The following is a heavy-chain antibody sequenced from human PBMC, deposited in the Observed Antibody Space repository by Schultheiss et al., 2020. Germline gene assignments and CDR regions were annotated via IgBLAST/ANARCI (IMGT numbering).Heavy chain of an antibody. CDR1: GFTFDDYG. Sequence: GGSLRLSCAASGFTFDDYGMSWVRQAPGKGLEWVSAISGSGGSTYYADSVKGRFTISRDNAKNSLYLQMNSLRAEDTAVYYCARVPGGYCSGGSCYSNAFDIWGQGTMVTVSS. D-gene: IGHD2-15*01. J-gene: IGHJ3*02. CDR3: ARVPGGYCSGGSCYSNAFDI. CDR2: ISGSGGST. V-gene: IGHV3-23*01.